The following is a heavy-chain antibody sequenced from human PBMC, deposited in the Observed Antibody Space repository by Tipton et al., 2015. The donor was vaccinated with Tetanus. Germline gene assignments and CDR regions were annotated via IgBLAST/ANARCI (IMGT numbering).Heavy chain of an antibody. CDR2: IYPGDSDT. J-gene: IGHJ5*02. CDR1: GYSFTSYW. CDR3: ATQGRIVTTEFWFDP. Sequence: QLVQSGAEVKKPGESLKISCKGSGYSFTSYWIGWVRQMPGKGLEWMGIIYPGDSDTRYSTSFQGQVTISADKSISTAYLQWSSLKASATAMYYCATQGRIVTTEFWFDPWGQGTLVTVSS. V-gene: IGHV5-51*01. D-gene: IGHD4-17*01.